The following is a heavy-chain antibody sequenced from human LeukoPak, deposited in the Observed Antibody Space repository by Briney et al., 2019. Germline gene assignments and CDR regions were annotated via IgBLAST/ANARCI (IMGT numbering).Heavy chain of an antibody. CDR2: IKQDGSEK. D-gene: IGHD3-3*01. Sequence: QSGGSLRLSCAASGFTFSSYWMSWVRQAPGKGLEWVANIKQDGSEKYYVDSVKGRFTISRDNAKNSLYPQMNSLRAEDTAVYYCAREAPYYDFWSGYSYGMDVWGQGTTVTVSS. CDR3: AREAPYYDFWSGYSYGMDV. J-gene: IGHJ6*02. V-gene: IGHV3-7*01. CDR1: GFTFSSYW.